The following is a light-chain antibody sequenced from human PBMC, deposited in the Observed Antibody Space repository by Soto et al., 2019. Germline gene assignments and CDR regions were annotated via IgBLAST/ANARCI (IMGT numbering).Light chain of an antibody. CDR2: DAS. CDR3: QQLNGYLALT. J-gene: IGKJ4*01. Sequence: DIQLTQSPSLLSASVGDRVTITCRASQGISTYLAWYQQKPGKAPKLLIYDASTLERGVPSRFSGSGSGTEFTLTISSLQPEDFATYYRQQLNGYLALTFGGGTTVEIK. CDR1: QGISTY. V-gene: IGKV1-9*01.